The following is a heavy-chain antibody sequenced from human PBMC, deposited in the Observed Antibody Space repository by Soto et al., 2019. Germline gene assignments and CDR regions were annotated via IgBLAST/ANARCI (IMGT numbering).Heavy chain of an antibody. V-gene: IGHV3-21*01. Sequence: GGSLRLSCAASGFTFSSYSMNWVRQAPGKGLEWVSSISSSSSYIYYADSVKGRFTISRDNAKNSLYLQMNSLRAEDTAVYYCARDEPNADTAMVNVDYWGQGTLVTVSS. J-gene: IGHJ4*02. CDR1: GFTFSSYS. D-gene: IGHD5-18*01. CDR2: ISSSSSYI. CDR3: ARDEPNADTAMVNVDY.